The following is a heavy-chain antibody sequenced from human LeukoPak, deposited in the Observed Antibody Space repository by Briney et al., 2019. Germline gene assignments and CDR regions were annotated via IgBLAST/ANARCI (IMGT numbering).Heavy chain of an antibody. CDR3: ARHGGYYYYYYYMDV. D-gene: IGHD1-26*01. CDR1: GGSISSSNW. Sequence: SGTLSLTCAVSGGSISSSNWWSWVRQPPGKGLEWIGEIYHSGSTNYNPSLKSRVTISVDKSKNQFSLKLSSVTAADTAVYYCARHGGYYYYYYYMDVWGKGTTVTVSS. V-gene: IGHV4-4*02. CDR2: IYHSGST. J-gene: IGHJ6*03.